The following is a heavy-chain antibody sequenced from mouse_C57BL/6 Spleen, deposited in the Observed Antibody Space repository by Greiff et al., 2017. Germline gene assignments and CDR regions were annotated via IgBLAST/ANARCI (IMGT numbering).Heavy chain of an antibody. D-gene: IGHD4-1*01. CDR3: TEGLGGDAMDY. J-gene: IGHJ4*01. CDR1: GFTFSNYW. CDR2: IRLKSDNYAT. Sequence: EVKVEESGGGLVQPGGSMKLSCVASGFTFSNYWMNWVRQSPEKGLEWVAQIRLKSDNYATHYAESVKGRFTISRDDSKSSVYLQMNNLRAEDTGIYYCTEGLGGDAMDYWGQGTSVTVSS. V-gene: IGHV6-3*01.